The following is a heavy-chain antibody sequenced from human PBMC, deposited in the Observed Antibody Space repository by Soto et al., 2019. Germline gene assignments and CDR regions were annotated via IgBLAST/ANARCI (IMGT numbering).Heavy chain of an antibody. CDR2: INPNSGGT. V-gene: IGHV1-2*04. J-gene: IGHJ6*02. D-gene: IGHD3-10*01. Sequence: ASVKVSCKASGYTFTGYYMHWVRQAPGQGLEWMGWINPNSGGTNYAQKFQGWVTMTRDTSISTAYMELSRLRSDDTAVYYCARRITMVREGMDVWGQGTTVTVSS. CDR1: GYTFTGYY. CDR3: ARRITMVREGMDV.